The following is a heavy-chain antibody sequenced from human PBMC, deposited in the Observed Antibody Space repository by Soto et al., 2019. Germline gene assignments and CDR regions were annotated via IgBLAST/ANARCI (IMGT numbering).Heavy chain of an antibody. V-gene: IGHV3-23*01. CDR2: ISGSGGST. J-gene: IGHJ5*02. CDR3: TRLKDFCGDGGCYYDP. D-gene: IGHD2-15*01. CDR1: GFTFSSCA. Sequence: EVQLLESGGGLVQPGGSLRLSCAASGFTFSSCAMSWVRQAPGKGLEWVSAISGSGGSTYYADSVKGRFTISRDNSKNTLYLQMNSLKTEDTAVYYCTRLKDFCGDGGCYYDPWGQGTLVTVSS.